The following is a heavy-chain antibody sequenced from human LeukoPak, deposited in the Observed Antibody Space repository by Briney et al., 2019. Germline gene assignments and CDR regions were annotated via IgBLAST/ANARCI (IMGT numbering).Heavy chain of an antibody. Sequence: ASVKVSYKASGYTFTRYEINWVRPATGQGLEWMGGMNPKSGNTGYAQKFQGRVTMTRNTSISTAYMELSSLRSEDTAVYYCVRVKGVTMVRGRAYYFDYWGQGTLVTVSS. CDR1: GYTFTRYE. V-gene: IGHV1-8*01. D-gene: IGHD3-10*01. CDR2: MNPKSGNT. J-gene: IGHJ4*02. CDR3: VRVKGVTMVRGRAYYFDY.